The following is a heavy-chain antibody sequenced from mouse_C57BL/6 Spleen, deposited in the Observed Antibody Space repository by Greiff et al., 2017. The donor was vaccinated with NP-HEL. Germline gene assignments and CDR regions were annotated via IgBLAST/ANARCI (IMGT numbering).Heavy chain of an antibody. V-gene: IGHV1-53*01. D-gene: IGHD4-1*01. CDR3: AREDWDQYYFDY. CDR2: INPSNGGT. J-gene: IGHJ2*01. Sequence: VKLQQPGTELVKPGASVKLSCKASGYTFTSYWMHWVKQRPGQGLEWIGNINPSNGGTNYNEKFKSKATLTVDKSSSTAYMQLSSLTSEDSAVYYCAREDWDQYYFDYWGQGTTLTVSS. CDR1: GYTFTSYW.